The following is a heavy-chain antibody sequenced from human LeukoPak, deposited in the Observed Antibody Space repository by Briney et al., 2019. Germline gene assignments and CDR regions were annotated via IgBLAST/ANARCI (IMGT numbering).Heavy chain of an antibody. Sequence: GASVKVSCKASGYTFTSYGISWVRQVPGQGLEWMGWISAYNGNTNYAQKLQGRVTMTTDTSTSTAYMELRSLRSDDTAVYYCARASQLYYYGSGSYYPTQGYWGQGTLVTVSS. J-gene: IGHJ4*02. D-gene: IGHD3-10*01. CDR2: ISAYNGNT. V-gene: IGHV1-18*01. CDR1: GYTFTSYG. CDR3: ARASQLYYYGSGSYYPTQGY.